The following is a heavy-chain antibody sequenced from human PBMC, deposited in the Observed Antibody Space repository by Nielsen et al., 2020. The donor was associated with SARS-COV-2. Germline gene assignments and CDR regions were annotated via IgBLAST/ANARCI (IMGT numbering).Heavy chain of an antibody. Sequence: SETLSLTCTVSGDSSSNNYWTWIRQSPGKGLEWIGFIHDSGTTTYSPSLRGRITLSLDTSKNQFSLTLSSVTAADTAVYYCVRIDMATISVDYWGRGTLVTVSS. CDR2: IHDSGTT. CDR1: GDSSSNNY. J-gene: IGHJ4*02. V-gene: IGHV4-59*01. CDR3: VRIDMATISVDY. D-gene: IGHD5-24*01.